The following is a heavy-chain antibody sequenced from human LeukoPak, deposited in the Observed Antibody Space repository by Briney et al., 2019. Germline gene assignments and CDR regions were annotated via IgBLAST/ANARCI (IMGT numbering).Heavy chain of an antibody. CDR3: ARGSIAVAGGFDY. J-gene: IGHJ4*02. Sequence: ASVKVSCKASGYTFTGYYMHWVRQAPGQGLEWMGWINPNSGGTNYAQKFQRRVTMTRDTSISTAYMELSRLRSDDTAVYYCARGSIAVAGGFDYWGQGTLVTVSS. CDR1: GYTFTGYY. V-gene: IGHV1-2*02. CDR2: INPNSGGT. D-gene: IGHD6-19*01.